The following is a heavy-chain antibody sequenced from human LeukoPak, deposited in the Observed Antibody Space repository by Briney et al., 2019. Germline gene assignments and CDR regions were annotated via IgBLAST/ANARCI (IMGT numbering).Heavy chain of an antibody. CDR2: INANSGAT. D-gene: IGHD5-12*01. J-gene: IGHJ4*02. CDR3: ARLRHAADYYFDY. CDR1: GHTLLELS. V-gene: IGHV1-46*01. Sequence: ASVKVSCKVSGHTLLELSMHSTRQAPGQGLEWMGLINANSGATAYAQKFKGRVTMTTDTSTSTVYVELSSLTFEDTAVYYCARLRHAADYYFDYWGQGSLVTVSS.